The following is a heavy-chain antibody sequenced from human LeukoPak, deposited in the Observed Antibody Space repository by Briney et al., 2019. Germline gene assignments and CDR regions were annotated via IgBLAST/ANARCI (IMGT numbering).Heavy chain of an antibody. CDR3: ARRFWSGFYWAFDY. V-gene: IGHV4-59*01. Sequence: SETLSLTCTVSGGSISSYYWSWIRLPPGKGLEWIGYIYYSGSTNYNPSPKSRVTISVDTSKNQFSLKLSSVTAADTAVYYCARRFWSGFYWAFDYWGQGTLVTVSS. CDR1: GGSISSYY. CDR2: IYYSGST. J-gene: IGHJ4*02. D-gene: IGHD3-3*01.